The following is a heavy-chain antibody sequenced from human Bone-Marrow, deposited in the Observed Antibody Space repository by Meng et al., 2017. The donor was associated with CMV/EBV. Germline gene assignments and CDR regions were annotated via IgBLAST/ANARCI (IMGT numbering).Heavy chain of an antibody. Sequence: ETLSLTCAASGITFMKNSINWVRQAPGKGLEWVASIDSTSEYIYYGDSVKGRFAISRDNAESSVYLQMNSLRAEDTAVYYCAKVRAGDWYFDLWGRGTQVTVSS. D-gene: IGHD4-17*01. CDR3: AKVRAGDWYFDL. CDR1: GITFMKNS. CDR2: IDSTSEYI. V-gene: IGHV3-21*01. J-gene: IGHJ2*01.